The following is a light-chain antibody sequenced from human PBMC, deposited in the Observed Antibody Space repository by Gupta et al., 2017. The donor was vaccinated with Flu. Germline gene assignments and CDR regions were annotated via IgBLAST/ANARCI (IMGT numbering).Light chain of an antibody. V-gene: IGLV1-51*01. CDR2: END. CDR3: GTWDDSLSAMV. J-gene: IGLJ2*01. Sequence: QSVLTQPPSVSAAPGQKVTFSCSGSSSNIGINSVSWYQQLPGTAPKLLIYENDKRPSGSPDRVTGSKSGTSATLGITGLQTGDEAHYYCGTWDDSLSAMVFGGGTKLAVL. CDR1: SSNIGINS.